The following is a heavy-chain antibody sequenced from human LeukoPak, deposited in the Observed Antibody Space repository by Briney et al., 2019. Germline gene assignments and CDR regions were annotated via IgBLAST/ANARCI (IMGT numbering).Heavy chain of an antibody. J-gene: IGHJ4*02. CDR1: GGSISSSSYY. V-gene: IGHV4-39*01. CDR2: IYYSGST. CDR3: ARPDSNAYSWPPPFDY. Sequence: SETLSLTCTVSGGSISSSSYYWRWIRQPPGKGLEWIGSIYYSGSTYYHPSLKSRVTISVDTSKNQFSLKLTSVTAADTAVYYCARPDSNAYSWPPPFDYWGQGILVTVSS. D-gene: IGHD3-22*01.